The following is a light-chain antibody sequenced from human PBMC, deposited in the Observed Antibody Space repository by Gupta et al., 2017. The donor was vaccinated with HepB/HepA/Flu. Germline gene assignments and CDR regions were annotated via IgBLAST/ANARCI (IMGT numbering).Light chain of an antibody. V-gene: IGKV3-11*01. J-gene: IGKJ4*01. CDR1: QRVNKN. CDR2: DTS. CDR3: QQRSNWPLT. Sequence: EILLTQSPPTLSSSPGERATLSCRASQRVNKNLAWYQQKPGQSPRLLIYDTSNRATGIPARFSGSGSGTDFTLTISSLEPEDFAVYYCQQRSNWPLTFGGGTKVEIK.